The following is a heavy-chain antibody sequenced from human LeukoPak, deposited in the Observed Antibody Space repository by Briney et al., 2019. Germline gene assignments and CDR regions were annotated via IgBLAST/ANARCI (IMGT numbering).Heavy chain of an antibody. Sequence: SETLSLTCAVYGGSFSGYYWSWIRQPPGKGLEWIGEINHSGSTNYNPSLKSRVTISVDTSKNQFSLKLSSVTAADTAVYYCARDSGWYVLYFDYWGQGTLVTVSS. CDR1: GGSFSGYY. CDR2: INHSGST. CDR3: ARDSGWYVLYFDY. J-gene: IGHJ4*02. D-gene: IGHD6-19*01. V-gene: IGHV4-34*01.